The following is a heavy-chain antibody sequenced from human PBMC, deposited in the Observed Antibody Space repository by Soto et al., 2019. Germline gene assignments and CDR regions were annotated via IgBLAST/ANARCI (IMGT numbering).Heavy chain of an antibody. CDR1: GGSFSGYY. Sequence: DTLSLTCAVYGGSFSGYYWSWIRRPPGKGLEWIGEIDHSGSTNYNPSLKSRVTISVDTSKNQFSLKLSSVTAADTAVYYCAREGYTITMVRGVIRSGMDVWGQGTTVTVSS. CDR3: AREGYTITMVRGVIRSGMDV. D-gene: IGHD3-10*01. V-gene: IGHV4-34*01. CDR2: IDHSGST. J-gene: IGHJ6*02.